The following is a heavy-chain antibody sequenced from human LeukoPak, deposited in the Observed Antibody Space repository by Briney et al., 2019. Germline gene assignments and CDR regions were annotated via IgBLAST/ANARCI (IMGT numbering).Heavy chain of an antibody. D-gene: IGHD3-16*01. CDR2: ISSSSRTT. V-gene: IGHV3-48*02. Sequence: PGGSLRLSCAPSGFTFSTYSMNWVRQAPGKGLEWVSYISSSSRTTYYADSVKGRFTISRDNAKNSLYLQMNSLRDEDTAVYYCARVGETGIFLDYWGQGTLVTVSS. CDR3: ARVGETGIFLDY. J-gene: IGHJ4*02. CDR1: GFTFSTYS.